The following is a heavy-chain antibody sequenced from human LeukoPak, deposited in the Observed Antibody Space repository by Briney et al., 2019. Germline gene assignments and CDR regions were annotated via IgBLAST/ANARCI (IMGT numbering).Heavy chain of an antibody. J-gene: IGHJ4*02. V-gene: IGHV3-23*01. CDR3: AGDMVRGVILRRVLEY. Sequence: GGSLRLSCAASGFTFSSYAMSWVRQAPGKGLEWVSAISGSGGSTYYADSVKGRFTISRDNSKHTLYLQMNSLRAEDTAVYYCAGDMVRGVILRRVLEYWGQGTLVTVSS. CDR2: ISGSGGST. CDR1: GFTFSSYA. D-gene: IGHD3-10*01.